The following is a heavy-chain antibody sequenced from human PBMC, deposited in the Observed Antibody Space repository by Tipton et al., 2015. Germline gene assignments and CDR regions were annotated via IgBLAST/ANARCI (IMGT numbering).Heavy chain of an antibody. CDR2: KYSSGST. CDR1: GGSISSYY. D-gene: IGHD3-3*01. Sequence: TLSLTCTVSGGSISSYYWSWIRQPPGKGLEWIGYKYSSGSTNYNSSLKSRLTLSEDTSKRQFSLKLTSVTAADTAVYYCACQDYDLLSRDYPAIDYWGQGTLVIVSS. V-gene: IGHV4-59*01. J-gene: IGHJ4*02. CDR3: ACQDYDLLSRDYPAIDY.